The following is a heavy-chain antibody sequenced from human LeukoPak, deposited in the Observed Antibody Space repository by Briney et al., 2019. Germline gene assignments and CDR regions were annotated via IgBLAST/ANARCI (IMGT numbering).Heavy chain of an antibody. CDR1: GFMFSSYW. J-gene: IGHJ5*02. V-gene: IGHV3-74*01. D-gene: IGHD6-6*01. Sequence: GGSLRLSCAASGFMFSSYWMHWVRQAPGKGLVWVSRINSDGSSTSYVDSVKGRFTISRDNAKNTLYLQMNSLRAEDTAVYCCATSMAGHNWFDPWGQGTLVTVSS. CDR2: INSDGSST. CDR3: ATSMAGHNWFDP.